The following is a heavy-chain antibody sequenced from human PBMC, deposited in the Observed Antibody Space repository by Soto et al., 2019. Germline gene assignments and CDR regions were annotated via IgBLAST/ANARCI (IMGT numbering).Heavy chain of an antibody. CDR2: ISYDGSNK. V-gene: IGHV3-30-3*01. D-gene: IGHD6-13*01. CDR1: GFTFSSYA. CDR3: ARGVAAAGNDY. Sequence: GGSLRLSCAASGFTFSSYAMHWVRQAPGKGLEWVAVISYDGSNKYYADSVKGRFTISRDNSKNTLYLQMNSLRAEDTAVYYCARGVAAAGNDYWGQGTLVTVSS. J-gene: IGHJ4*02.